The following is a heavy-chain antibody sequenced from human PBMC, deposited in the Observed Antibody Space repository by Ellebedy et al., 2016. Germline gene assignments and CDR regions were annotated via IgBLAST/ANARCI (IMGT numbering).Heavy chain of an antibody. Sequence: GESLKISCKGSGYSFTSYWIGWVRQMPGKGLEWMGIIYPGDSDTRYSPSFQGQVAISADKSSSAAYLQWSSLKASDTAMYYCARGSVSGASYYYYMDVWGKGTTVTVSS. CDR3: ARGSVSGASYYYYMDV. V-gene: IGHV5-51*01. D-gene: IGHD4-11*01. CDR1: GYSFTSYW. CDR2: IYPGDSDT. J-gene: IGHJ6*03.